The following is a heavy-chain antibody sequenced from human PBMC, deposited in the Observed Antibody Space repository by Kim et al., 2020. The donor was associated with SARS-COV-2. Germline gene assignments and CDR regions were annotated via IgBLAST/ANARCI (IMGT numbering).Heavy chain of an antibody. Sequence: GGSLRLSCAASGFTFSSYAMHWVRQAPGKGLEWVAVISYDGSNKYYADSVKGRFTISRDNSKNTLYLQMNSLRAEDTAVYYCAREIVVVVAAFMDAFDIWGQGTMVTVSS. V-gene: IGHV3-30*04. CDR3: AREIVVVVAAFMDAFDI. D-gene: IGHD2-15*01. CDR1: GFTFSSYA. CDR2: ISYDGSNK. J-gene: IGHJ3*02.